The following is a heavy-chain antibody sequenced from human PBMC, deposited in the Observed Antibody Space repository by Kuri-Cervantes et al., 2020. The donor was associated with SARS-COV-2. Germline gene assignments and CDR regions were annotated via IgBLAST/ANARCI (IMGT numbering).Heavy chain of an antibody. CDR3: ARGAHYYDSSSYPEWFDP. J-gene: IGHJ5*02. CDR1: GFTFDDYV. V-gene: IGHV3-20*01. D-gene: IGHD3-22*01. Sequence: GESLKISCAASGFTFDDYVMSWVRQAPGKGLEWVSGINWSDTSTGYADSEKGRFTISRDNARNSVYLQMNSLRAEDTALYHCARGAHYYDSSSYPEWFDPWGQGTLVTVSS. CDR2: INWSDTST.